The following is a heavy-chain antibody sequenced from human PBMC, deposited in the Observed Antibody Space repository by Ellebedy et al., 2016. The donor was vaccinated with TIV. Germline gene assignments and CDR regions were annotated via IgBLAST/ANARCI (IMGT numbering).Heavy chain of an antibody. V-gene: IGHV3-7*01. J-gene: IGHJ5*02. CDR3: ARRGSYGAYAVQINSWLDT. CDR1: GFSFRSYW. CDR2: IYQDGSDQ. Sequence: PGGSLRLSCAASGFSFRSYWMSWVRQAPGKGLEWVANIYQDGSDQYYVDSVKGRFTISRDNVNKSLFLQMNSLGVEDTAVYYCARRGSYGAYAVQINSWLDTWGQGTLVTVSS. D-gene: IGHD4/OR15-4a*01.